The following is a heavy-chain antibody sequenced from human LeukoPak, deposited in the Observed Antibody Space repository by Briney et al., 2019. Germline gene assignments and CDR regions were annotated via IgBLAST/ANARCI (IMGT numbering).Heavy chain of an antibody. Sequence: PGGSLRLSCTTSGYTFSPYWMTWVRQVPGKGLEWVANINEDGSEKHYVDSVKGRFTISRDNAKNSLYLQMNSLRAEDTAVYYCARLRAMDVWGTGTTVTVSS. CDR2: INEDGSEK. J-gene: IGHJ6*03. CDR3: ARLRAMDV. V-gene: IGHV3-7*01. CDR1: GYTFSPYW.